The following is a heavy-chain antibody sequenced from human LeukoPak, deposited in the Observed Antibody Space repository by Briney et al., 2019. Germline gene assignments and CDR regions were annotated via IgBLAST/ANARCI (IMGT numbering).Heavy chain of an antibody. D-gene: IGHD3-22*01. CDR3: ARTYYYDSSGYYAFDI. Sequence: KDGASLKISCQGSGYRFTSYWIGWVRQLPGKGLEWMGIIYPGDSDTRYSPSFQGQVTISADKSISTAYLQWSSLKASDTAMYYCARTYYYDSSGYYAFDIWGQGTVVTVSS. J-gene: IGHJ3*02. CDR1: GYRFTSYW. V-gene: IGHV5-51*01. CDR2: IYPGDSDT.